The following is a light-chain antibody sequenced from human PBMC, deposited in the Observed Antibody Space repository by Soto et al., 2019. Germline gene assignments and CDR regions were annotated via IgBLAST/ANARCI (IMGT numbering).Light chain of an antibody. V-gene: IGKV1-6*01. CDR3: LQYYRSPRT. CDR1: QGIRDE. CDR2: SAS. J-gene: IGKJ1*01. Sequence: AIQMTQSPSSLSASVGDRVTITCRASQGIRDELGWYQQKPGKAPILLIYSASSLQSGVPSRFSGSGSGTVVPLTSSRLHDEDFATYYWLQYYRSPRTFGQGTKVEIK.